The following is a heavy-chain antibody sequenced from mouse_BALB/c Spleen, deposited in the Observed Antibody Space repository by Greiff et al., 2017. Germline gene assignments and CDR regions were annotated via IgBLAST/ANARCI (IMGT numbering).Heavy chain of an antibody. CDR3: ARENYGLHWYFDV. V-gene: IGHV1-87*01. Sequence: VQLQQSGAELARPGASVKLSCKASGYTFTSYWMQWVKQRPGQGLEWIGAIYPGDGDTRYTQKFKGKATLTADKSSSTAYMQLSSLASEDSAVYYCARENYGLHWYFDVWGAGTTVTVSS. J-gene: IGHJ1*01. CDR2: IYPGDGDT. D-gene: IGHD1-2*01. CDR1: GYTFTSYW.